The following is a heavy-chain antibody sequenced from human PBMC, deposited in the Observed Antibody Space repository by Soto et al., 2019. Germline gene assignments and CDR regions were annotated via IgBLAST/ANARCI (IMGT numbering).Heavy chain of an antibody. CDR1: GFTFSGSA. CDR2: IRSKANSYAT. D-gene: IGHD4-17*01. V-gene: IGHV3-73*01. J-gene: IGHJ6*02. Sequence: EVPLVESGGGLVQPGGSLKLSCAASGFTFSGSAMHWVRQASGKGLEWVGRIRSKANSYATAYAASVKGRFTISRDDSKNTAYLQMNSLKTEDTAVYYCTGKPTVTTKGGYYYGMDVWGQGTTVTVSS. CDR3: TGKPTVTTKGGYYYGMDV.